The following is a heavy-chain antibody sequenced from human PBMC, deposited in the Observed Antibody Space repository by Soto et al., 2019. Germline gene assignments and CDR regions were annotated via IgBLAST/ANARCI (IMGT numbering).Heavy chain of an antibody. J-gene: IGHJ5*02. D-gene: IGHD6-13*01. CDR3: ARERRIAAGSVHNWFDP. CDR1: GGSIRSSSYY. CDR2: IYYSGST. Sequence: PSETLSLTCTVSGGSIRSSSYYWVWIRHPPGKGLEWIGYIYYSGSTNYNPSLKSRVTISVDTSKNQFSLELSSVTAADTAVYYCARERRIAAGSVHNWFDPWGQGTLVTVSS. V-gene: IGHV4-61*01.